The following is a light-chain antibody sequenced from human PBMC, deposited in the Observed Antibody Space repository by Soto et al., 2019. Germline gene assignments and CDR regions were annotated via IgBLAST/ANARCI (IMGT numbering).Light chain of an antibody. CDR3: QQYVRAPIT. J-gene: IGKJ5*01. CDR1: QSITSSY. V-gene: IGKV3-20*01. Sequence: EIVLTQSPGTLSLSPGERATLSCRASQSITSSYLAWYQQKPGQAPRLLIYCSSSRATGIPDRFSGSGSGRDFTLTISRLEPEDFVVYYCQQYVRAPITFGQGTRLEIK. CDR2: CSS.